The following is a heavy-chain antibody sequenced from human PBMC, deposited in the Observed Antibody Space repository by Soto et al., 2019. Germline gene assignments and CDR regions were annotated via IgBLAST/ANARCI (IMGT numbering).Heavy chain of an antibody. CDR1: RFTFISYA. CDR2: ISGIGGST. V-gene: IGHV3-23*01. Sequence: PGGSLRLAYAASRFTFISYAMSWVLQAPGKGREWVSSISGIGGSTYYADAVKGRFTISRDHSKTTLYLQMKSLRAEDTAVYYCAMLLVEWVYSSGWSFDYWGQGPLVTVS. CDR3: AMLLVEWVYSSGWSFDY. J-gene: IGHJ4*02. D-gene: IGHD6-19*01.